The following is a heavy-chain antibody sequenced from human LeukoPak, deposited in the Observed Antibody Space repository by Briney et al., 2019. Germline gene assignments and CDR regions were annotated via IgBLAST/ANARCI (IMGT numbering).Heavy chain of an antibody. CDR2: VNREGTTS. Sequence: GGSLRLSCAASGFTFSTYWMHWVRQVPGKGLVWVSRVNREGTTSAYADSVKGRFTISRDNDKNTLYLQMNSLRVEDTPVYYCARDVDWILFDYWGQGTLVTVSS. J-gene: IGHJ4*02. D-gene: IGHD3-9*01. V-gene: IGHV3-74*01. CDR1: GFTFSTYW. CDR3: ARDVDWILFDY.